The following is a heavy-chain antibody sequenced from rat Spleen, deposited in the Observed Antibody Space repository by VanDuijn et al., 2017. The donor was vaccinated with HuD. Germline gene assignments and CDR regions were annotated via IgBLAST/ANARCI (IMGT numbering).Heavy chain of an antibody. CDR2: ITPSGNYT. V-gene: IGHV5-19*01. D-gene: IGHD5-1*01. J-gene: IGHJ3*01. CDR1: GFTFSNYG. Sequence: EVQLVESGGGLVQPGRSLKLSCVASGFTFSNYGMTWVRQAPTKGLEWVASITPSGNYTYYRDSVKGRFTISRDNAKSTLYLQMDSLRSEDTATYYCATTPGRPFDYWGQGTLVTVSS. CDR3: ATTPGRPFDY.